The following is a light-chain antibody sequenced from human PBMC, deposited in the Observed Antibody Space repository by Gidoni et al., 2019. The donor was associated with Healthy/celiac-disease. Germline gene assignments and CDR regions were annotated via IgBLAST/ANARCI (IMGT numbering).Light chain of an antibody. Sequence: QSALTPPRPVSGSPGQSVTISCTGTSSDVGGYNYVPWYQQHPGKAPKLMIYDVSKRPSGVPDRFSGSKSGNTASLTISGLQAEDEADYYCCSYAGSYTVVFGGGTKLTVL. J-gene: IGLJ2*01. V-gene: IGLV2-11*01. CDR2: DVS. CDR1: SSDVGGYNY. CDR3: CSYAGSYTVV.